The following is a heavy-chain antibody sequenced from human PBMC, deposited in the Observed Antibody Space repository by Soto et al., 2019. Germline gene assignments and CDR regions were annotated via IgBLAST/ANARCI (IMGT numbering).Heavy chain of an antibody. CDR2: INPNSGGT. V-gene: IGHV1-2*04. CDR3: ARESGGTTATLDYYYFYMAV. CDR1: GYSFSAYY. D-gene: IGHD4-17*01. J-gene: IGHJ6*03. Sequence: QVQLVQSGAEVKKPGASVRVSCKASGYSFSAYYIHWMRQAPGQGLEWMGWINPNSGGTKFAQKFQGWVTMTRDTSISTAYMELSRLKSDDTAVYFCARESGGTTATLDYYYFYMAVWGKGTTVTVSS.